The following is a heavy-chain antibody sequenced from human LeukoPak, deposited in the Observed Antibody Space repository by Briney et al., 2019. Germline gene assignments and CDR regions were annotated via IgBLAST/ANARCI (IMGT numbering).Heavy chain of an antibody. CDR3: ARGATISETGYFDF. Sequence: PSETLSLTCAVYGGSFSRYYWSWIRQAPGKGLEWIAEIDHRGDTNYNPSVKSRVTISVDTSKNQFSLKVRSLSAADTAVYYCARGATISETGYFDFWGQGTLVTVSS. D-gene: IGHD5-24*01. V-gene: IGHV4-34*01. CDR2: IDHRGDT. CDR1: GGSFSRYY. J-gene: IGHJ4*03.